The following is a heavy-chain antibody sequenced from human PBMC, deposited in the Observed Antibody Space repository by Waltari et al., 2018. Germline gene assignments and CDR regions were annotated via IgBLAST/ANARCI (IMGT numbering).Heavy chain of an antibody. J-gene: IGHJ5*02. CDR1: GYSINNGYY. CDR2: IYHSGGT. CDR3: ARLDRYSDYNWFDP. D-gene: IGHD5-12*01. V-gene: IGHV4-38-2*02. Sequence: QVQLQESGPGLVKPSETLSLTCTVSGYSINNGYYWGWIRQPPGKGLGWIGTIYHSGGTKYNPSLKSRVTISVDTSKNQFSLKLASVTAADAAVYYCARLDRYSDYNWFDPWGQGTLVTVSS.